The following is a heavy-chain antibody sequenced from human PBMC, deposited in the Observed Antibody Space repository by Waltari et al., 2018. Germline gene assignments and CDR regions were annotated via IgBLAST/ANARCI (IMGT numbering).Heavy chain of an antibody. D-gene: IGHD1-26*01. CDR1: GLTFASYT. J-gene: IGHJ4*02. CDR3: ATTLKVGSPSNVDF. CDR2: IRSGTTYS. Sequence: EVQLVESGGGLVTPGGSLRLSCSASGLTFASYTMNWVRQAPGKGRVWLSAIRSGTTYSLYAGAVNGRFTISRDNAKNTLYLQMNSLRAEDTAVYYCATTLKVGSPSNVDFWGQGTLVTVSS. V-gene: IGHV3-21*01.